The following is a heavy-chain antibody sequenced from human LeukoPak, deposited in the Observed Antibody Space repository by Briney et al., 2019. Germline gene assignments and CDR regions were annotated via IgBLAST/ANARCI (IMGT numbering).Heavy chain of an antibody. CDR1: GYTFTSYY. V-gene: IGHV1-46*01. J-gene: IGHJ4*02. CDR3: ARRAVAGPRTPYYSDY. CDR2: INPSGGST. Sequence: ASVKVSCKASGYTFTSYYMHCVRQAPGQGLEWMGIINPSGGSTSYAQKFRGRVTMTRDMSTSTVYMELSSLRSEDTAVYYCARRAVAGPRTPYYSDYWGQGTLVTVSS. D-gene: IGHD6-19*01.